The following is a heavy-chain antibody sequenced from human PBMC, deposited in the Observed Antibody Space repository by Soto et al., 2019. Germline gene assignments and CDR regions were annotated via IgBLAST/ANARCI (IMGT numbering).Heavy chain of an antibody. Sequence: ASVKVSCKASGYTFTASGISWVRQAPGQGLEWMGWTSIYNGHTEYSPKFLGRVVMTTDTSADTAYLELRSLRPDDAALYYCARWDDYGASDQYHFDHWGQGNLVTVSS. CDR3: ARWDDYGASDQYHFDH. J-gene: IGHJ4*02. D-gene: IGHD4-17*01. CDR1: GYTFTASG. V-gene: IGHV1-18*01. CDR2: TSIYNGHT.